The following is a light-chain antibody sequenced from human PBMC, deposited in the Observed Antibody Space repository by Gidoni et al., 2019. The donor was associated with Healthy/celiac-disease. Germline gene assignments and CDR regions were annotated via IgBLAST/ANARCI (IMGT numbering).Light chain of an antibody. CDR1: QSISSY. CDR3: QQGYSTPREYT. Sequence: DIQMTQSPSSLSASVGDRVTITCRASQSISSYLNWYQQKPGKAPKLLIYAASSLQRGVPSRFRGSGSGKDFTLTISSLQPEDFATNYGQQGYSTPREYTLGQGTKLRSN. J-gene: IGKJ2*01. CDR2: AAS. V-gene: IGKV1-39*01.